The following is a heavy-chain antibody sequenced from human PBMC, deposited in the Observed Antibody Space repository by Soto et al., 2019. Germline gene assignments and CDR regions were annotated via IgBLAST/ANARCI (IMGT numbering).Heavy chain of an antibody. D-gene: IGHD6-19*01. Sequence: ASVKVSCKASGYTFTSYGISWVRQAPGQGLEWMGWISAYNGNTNYAQNLQGRVTMTRDTSTSTAYMELRSLRSDDTAVYYCASGIAVAGIYYYYGMDVWGQGTTVTVS. V-gene: IGHV1-18*04. CDR2: ISAYNGNT. CDR1: GYTFTSYG. J-gene: IGHJ6*02. CDR3: ASGIAVAGIYYYYGMDV.